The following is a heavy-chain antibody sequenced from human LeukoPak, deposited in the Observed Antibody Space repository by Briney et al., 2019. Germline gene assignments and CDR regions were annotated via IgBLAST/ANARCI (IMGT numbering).Heavy chain of an antibody. D-gene: IGHD3-10*01. Sequence: SETLSLTCAVYGGSFSGYYWSWIRQPPGKGLEWIGEINHSGSTNYNPSLKSRVTISVDTSKNQFSLKLSSVTAADTAVYYCARVGGGSGSYPSVWGQGTLVTVSS. V-gene: IGHV4-34*01. CDR3: ARVGGGSGSYPSV. CDR1: GGSFSGYY. J-gene: IGHJ4*02. CDR2: INHSGST.